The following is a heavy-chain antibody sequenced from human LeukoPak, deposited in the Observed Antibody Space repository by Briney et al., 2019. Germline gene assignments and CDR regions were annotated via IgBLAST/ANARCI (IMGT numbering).Heavy chain of an antibody. CDR1: GFTFSSYS. J-gene: IGHJ4*02. CDR2: ISSSSSYI. V-gene: IGHV3-21*01. Sequence: GGSLRLSCAASGFTFSSYSMNWVRQAPGKGLEWVSSISSSSSYIYYADSVKGRFTISRGNAKNSLYLQMNSLRAEDTAVYYCARDRHSGSYYEYDYWGQGTLVTVSS. CDR3: ARDRHSGSYYEYDY. D-gene: IGHD1-26*01.